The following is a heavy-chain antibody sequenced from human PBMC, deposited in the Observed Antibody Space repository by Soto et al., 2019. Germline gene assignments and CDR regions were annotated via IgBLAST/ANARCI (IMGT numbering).Heavy chain of an antibody. CDR2: IKQDGIEK. V-gene: IGHV3-7*02. CDR1: GFTFSTFW. CDR3: ARSYYGSGNFEYYFDY. D-gene: IGHD3-10*01. Sequence: EVQLVESGGGLVQPGGSLRLSCAAPGFTFSTFWMSWVRQAPGKGLEWVANIKQDGIEKYYVDSVKGRFTISRDNAKNSLHLQMNSLRAEDTAVYYCARSYYGSGNFEYYFDYWGQGSLVTVSS. J-gene: IGHJ4*02.